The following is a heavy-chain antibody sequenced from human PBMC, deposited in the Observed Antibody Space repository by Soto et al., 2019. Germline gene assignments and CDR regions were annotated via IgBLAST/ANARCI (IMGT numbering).Heavy chain of an antibody. CDR3: TTWGYI. D-gene: IGHD3-16*01. Sequence: EERLVESGGGSVRPGGSLRLSCAATGFTFINAWMSWIRQAPGKGLEWVGRIKSKTSGGTADYAAPVNGRFTISRDDSKNTLYLQMNSLKTEDTAVYYCTTWGYILTQGTMVTV. V-gene: IGHV3-15*07. J-gene: IGHJ3*02. CDR1: GFTFINAW. CDR2: IKSKTSGGTA.